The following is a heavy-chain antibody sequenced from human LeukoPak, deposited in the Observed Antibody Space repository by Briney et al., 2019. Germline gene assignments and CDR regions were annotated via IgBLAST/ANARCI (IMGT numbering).Heavy chain of an antibody. D-gene: IGHD3-10*01. V-gene: IGHV4-39*07. CDR3: ARDRGLWLGEARDAFDI. CDR2: ISYSGTT. CDR1: GDSINNNVYY. Sequence: SETLSLTCTVSGDSINNNVYYWGWIRQPPGKGLEWIAIISYSGTTYYNPSLKTRATISIDTSKNKFSLKVNSVTAADTAMYYCARDRGLWLGEARDAFDIWGQGTMVTVSS. J-gene: IGHJ3*02.